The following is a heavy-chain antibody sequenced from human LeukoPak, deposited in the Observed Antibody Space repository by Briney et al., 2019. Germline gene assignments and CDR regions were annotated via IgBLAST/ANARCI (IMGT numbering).Heavy chain of an antibody. J-gene: IGHJ6*03. D-gene: IGHD3-3*01. V-gene: IGHV3-30*04. CDR2: ISYDGSNK. CDR3: AGSSGFWSGYPDYYYYMDV. CDR1: GFTFSSYA. Sequence: PGGSLRLSCAASGFTFSSYAMHWVRQAPGKGLEWVAVISYDGSNKYYADFVKGRFTISRDNSKNTLYLQMNSLRAEDTAVYYCAGSSGFWSGYPDYYYYMDVWGKGTTVTVSS.